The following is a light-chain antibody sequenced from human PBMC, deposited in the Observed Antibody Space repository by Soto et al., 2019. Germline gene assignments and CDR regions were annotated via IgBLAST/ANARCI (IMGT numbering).Light chain of an antibody. CDR3: MQALQTPPT. Sequence: DIVMTQSPLSLPVTPGEPASISCRSSQSFLHSNGYNYLDWYLQKPGQSPQLLISLGSNRASGVPDRFSGSGSGTDFTLKICRVEAEDVGVYYCMQALQTPPTFGQGTKVDIK. J-gene: IGKJ1*01. V-gene: IGKV2-28*01. CDR2: LGS. CDR1: QSFLHSNGYNY.